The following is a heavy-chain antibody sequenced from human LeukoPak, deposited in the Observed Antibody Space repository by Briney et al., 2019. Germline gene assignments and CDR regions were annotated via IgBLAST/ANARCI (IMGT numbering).Heavy chain of an antibody. V-gene: IGHV4-34*01. CDR2: IHNSGTT. CDR1: GGPFSGYF. CDR3: ARRYYYNLGSFPFDF. D-gene: IGHD3-10*01. Sequence: PSATLSLTCAVSGGPFSGYFWSWIRQSSGQGLEWIGEIHNSGTTNYNPSLNSRVTISEDTSKNQFYLNLSSVTAADTAVYYCARRYYYNLGSFPFDFWGQGTLVTVSS. J-gene: IGHJ4*02.